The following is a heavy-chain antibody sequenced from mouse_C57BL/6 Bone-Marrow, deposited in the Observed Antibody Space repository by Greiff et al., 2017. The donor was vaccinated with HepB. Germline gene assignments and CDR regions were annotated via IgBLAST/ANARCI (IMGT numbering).Heavy chain of an antibody. J-gene: IGHJ2*01. V-gene: IGHV3-6*01. D-gene: IGHD6-1*01. CDR2: ISYDGSN. CDR1: GYSITSGYY. CDR3: ARASFDY. Sequence: EVQLVESGPGLVKPSQSLSLTCSVTGYSITSGYYWNWIRQFPGNKLEWMGYISYDGSNNYNPSLKNRISITRDTSKNQFFLKLNSVTTEDTATYYCARASFDYWGQGTTLTVSS.